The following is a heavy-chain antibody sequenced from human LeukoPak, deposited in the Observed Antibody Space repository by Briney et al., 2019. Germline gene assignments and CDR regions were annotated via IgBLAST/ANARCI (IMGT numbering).Heavy chain of an antibody. CDR2: INHSGST. Sequence: SETLSLTCTVSGGSISSSSYYWGWIRQPPGKGLEWIGEINHSGSTNYNPSLKSRVTISVDTSKNQFSLKLSSVTAADTAVYYRARSPIVVVVAATRRGYFDYWGQGTLVTVSS. D-gene: IGHD2-15*01. CDR3: ARSPIVVVVAATRRGYFDY. J-gene: IGHJ4*02. CDR1: GGSISSSSYY. V-gene: IGHV4-39*07.